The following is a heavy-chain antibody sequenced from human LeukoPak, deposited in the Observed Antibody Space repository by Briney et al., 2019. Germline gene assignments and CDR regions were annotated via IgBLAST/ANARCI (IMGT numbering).Heavy chain of an antibody. V-gene: IGHV4-34*01. Sequence: SETLSLTCAVYGGSFSGYYWSWIRQPPGKGLEWIGEINHSGSTNYNPSLKSRVTISVDTSKNQFSLKLSSVTAADTAVYYCARLGIVGAITLDYWGQGTLVTVSS. CDR3: ARLGIVGAITLDY. CDR1: GGSFSGYY. D-gene: IGHD1-26*01. CDR2: INHSGST. J-gene: IGHJ4*02.